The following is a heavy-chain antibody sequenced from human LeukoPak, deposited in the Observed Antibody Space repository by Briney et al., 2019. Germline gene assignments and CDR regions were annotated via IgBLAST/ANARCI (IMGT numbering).Heavy chain of an antibody. CDR3: ARTDSSGYYPFDS. D-gene: IGHD3-22*01. CDR1: GYSCINYG. J-gene: IGHJ4*02. Sequence: ASVKVSCKASGYSCINYGISWVRQAPGQGLEWMGWISGYNGNTDYAQKVQDRLIMTTDTSTSTGYMELRRLRSDDTAVYYCARTDSSGYYPFDSWGQGTLVTVSS. V-gene: IGHV1-18*01. CDR2: ISGYNGNT.